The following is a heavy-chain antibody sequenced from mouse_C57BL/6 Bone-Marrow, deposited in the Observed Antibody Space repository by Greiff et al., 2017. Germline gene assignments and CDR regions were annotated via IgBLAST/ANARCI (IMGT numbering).Heavy chain of an antibody. J-gene: IGHJ1*03. CDR2: ISDGGSYT. V-gene: IGHV5-4*01. Sequence: LEWVATISDGGSYTYYPDNVKGRFTISRDNAKNNLYLQMSHLKSEDTAMYYCARKRGYDYDGYFDVWGTGTTVTVSS. CDR3: ARKRGYDYDGYFDV. D-gene: IGHD2-4*01.